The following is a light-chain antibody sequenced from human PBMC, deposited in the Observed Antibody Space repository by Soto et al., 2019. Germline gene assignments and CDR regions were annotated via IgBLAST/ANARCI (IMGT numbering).Light chain of an antibody. CDR3: NSYTNSSAVV. V-gene: IGLV2-14*01. J-gene: IGLJ2*01. Sequence: ALPQPASVSGSPGQSITISCAGTRDDIGAYDYASWYQQHPGNAPKLLVYEVTNRPSGVSDRFSGSKSGNTASLTISGLQAEDEADYYCNSYTNSSAVVFGGGTKVTVL. CDR1: RDDIGAYDY. CDR2: EVT.